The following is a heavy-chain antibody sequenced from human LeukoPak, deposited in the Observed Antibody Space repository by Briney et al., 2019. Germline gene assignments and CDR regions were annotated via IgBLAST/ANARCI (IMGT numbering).Heavy chain of an antibody. V-gene: IGHV3-21*01. J-gene: IGHJ4*02. CDR2: ISSSSSYI. D-gene: IGHD3-10*01. Sequence: GGSLRLSCAASGFTFSSYSMNWVRQAPGKGREGVSSISSSSSYIYYADSVKGRFTISRDNAKNSLYLQTNSLRAEDTAVYYCARGRTGYFDSWGQGTLVTVSS. CDR3: ARGRTGYFDS. CDR1: GFTFSSYS.